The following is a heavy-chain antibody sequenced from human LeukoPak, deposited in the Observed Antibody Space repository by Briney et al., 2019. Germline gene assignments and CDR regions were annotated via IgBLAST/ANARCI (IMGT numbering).Heavy chain of an antibody. CDR1: GFTFRTYE. CDR3: AKEQITDLTTVTTSDY. CDR2: ISGSYTTV. V-gene: IGHV3-48*03. D-gene: IGHD4-17*01. Sequence: GGSLRLSCAASGFTFRTYEMNWVRQAPGKGLEWISYISGSYTTVYYADSVKGRFTISRDNAKNSLYLQMNSLRAEDTAVYYCAKEQITDLTTVTTSDYWGQGTLVTVSS. J-gene: IGHJ4*02.